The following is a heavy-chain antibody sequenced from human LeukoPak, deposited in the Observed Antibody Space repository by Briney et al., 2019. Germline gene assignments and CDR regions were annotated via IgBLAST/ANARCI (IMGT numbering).Heavy chain of an antibody. CDR3: VRVIAAAGTVNWFDP. V-gene: IGHV4-4*02. CDR2: IYHSGST. Sequence: SETLSLTCAVSGGSISSSNWWSWVRQPPGKGLEWIGEIYHSGSTNYNPSLKSRVTISVDKSKNQFSLKLSSVTAADTAVYYCVRVIAAAGTVNWFDPWGQGTLVTVSS. CDR1: GGSISSSNW. J-gene: IGHJ5*02. D-gene: IGHD6-13*01.